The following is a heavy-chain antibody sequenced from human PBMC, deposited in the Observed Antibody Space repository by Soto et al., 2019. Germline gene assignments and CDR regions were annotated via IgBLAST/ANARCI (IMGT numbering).Heavy chain of an antibody. Sequence: PSQTLSLTCAISGDSVSSNSAAWNWIRQSPSRGLEWLGRTYYRSKWYNDYAVSVKSRITINPDTSKNQFSLQLNSVTPEDTAVYYCARVRIGYSSGWYRGWDAFDIWGQGTIVTVSS. CDR1: GDSVSSNSAA. J-gene: IGHJ3*02. D-gene: IGHD6-19*01. CDR2: TYYRSKWYN. CDR3: ARVRIGYSSGWYRGWDAFDI. V-gene: IGHV6-1*01.